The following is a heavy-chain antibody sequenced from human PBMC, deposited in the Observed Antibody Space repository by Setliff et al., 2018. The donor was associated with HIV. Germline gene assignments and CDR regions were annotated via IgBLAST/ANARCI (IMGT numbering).Heavy chain of an antibody. J-gene: IGHJ4*02. CDR1: GGPFTNHG. CDR2: IDNRGGT. Sequence: SETLSLTCAAYGGPFTNHGWNWIRQSPGKGLEWIGEIDNRGGTNYNPSFRSRVTISGDTSKNQFSLKLTAVTAADTAVYYCARGGGHHSSSWYLTGTSYFDCWGPGALVTVSS. CDR3: ARGGGHHSSSWYLTGTSYFDC. V-gene: IGHV4-34*01. D-gene: IGHD6-13*01.